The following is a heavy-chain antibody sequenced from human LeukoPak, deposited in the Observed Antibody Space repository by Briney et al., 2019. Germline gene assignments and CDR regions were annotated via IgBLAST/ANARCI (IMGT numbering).Heavy chain of an antibody. V-gene: IGHV3-7*03. CDR3: ARVFSPGSYYDFDY. CDR1: GFTFSNHW. D-gene: IGHD1-26*01. Sequence: GGSLRLSCAGSGFTFSNHWMSWVRQAPGKGLEWAANIRQDGSERYYVDSVKGRFTISRDNAKNSLYLQMNSLRAEDTAVYYCARVFSPGSYYDFDYWGQGTLVTVSS. CDR2: IRQDGSER. J-gene: IGHJ4*02.